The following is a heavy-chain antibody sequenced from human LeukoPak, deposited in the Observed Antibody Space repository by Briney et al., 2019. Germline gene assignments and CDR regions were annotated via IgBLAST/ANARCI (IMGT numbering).Heavy chain of an antibody. J-gene: IGHJ4*02. D-gene: IGHD6-13*01. V-gene: IGHV3-23*01. CDR2: ISGSGGESGGGT. Sequence: PGGSLRLSCAASGFTISSFAMSWVRQAPGKGLEWVSVSVISGSGGESGGGTYYADSVKGRFTISRDDSNNTLYLQMNNLKVEDTAVYYCAKHRSGIAASGSNYWGQGTLVSVSS. CDR3: AKHRSGIAASGSNY. CDR1: GFTISSFA.